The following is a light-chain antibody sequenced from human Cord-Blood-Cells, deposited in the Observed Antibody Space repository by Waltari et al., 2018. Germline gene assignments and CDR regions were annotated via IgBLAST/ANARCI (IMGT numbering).Light chain of an antibody. CDR3: CSYAGSSTVV. J-gene: IGLJ2*01. CDR1: SSDVGSYNL. Sequence: QSALTQPASVSGSPGQSITISCTGTSSDVGSYNLVSWYKQHPGQAPKLMIDEGSKRPLGVSSRCSGSKSGNTASLTISGLQAEDEAEYYCCSYAGSSTVVVGGGTKLTVL. CDR2: EGS. V-gene: IGLV2-23*01.